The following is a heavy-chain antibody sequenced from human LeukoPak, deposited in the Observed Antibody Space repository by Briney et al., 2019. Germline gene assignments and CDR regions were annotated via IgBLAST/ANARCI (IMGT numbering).Heavy chain of an antibody. CDR2: IYYSGST. CDR1: GGSISSSSYY. Sequence: PSETLSLTCTVSGGSISSSSYYWGWIRQPPGKGLEWIGSIYYSGSTYYNPSLKSRVTISVDTSKNQFSLKLSSVTAADTAVYYCARARYCSSTSCYYYYYYYYMDVWGKGTTVTVSS. CDR3: ARARYCSSTSCYYYYYYYYMDV. J-gene: IGHJ6*03. D-gene: IGHD2-2*01. V-gene: IGHV4-39*07.